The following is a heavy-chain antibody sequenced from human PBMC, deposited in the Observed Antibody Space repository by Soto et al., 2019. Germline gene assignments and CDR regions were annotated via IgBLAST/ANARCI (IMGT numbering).Heavy chain of an antibody. CDR1: GGSISSNDYY. J-gene: IGHJ3*02. D-gene: IGHD1-20*01. CDR2: IYYSGST. CDR3: ARGRYNWNQGAFDI. Sequence: SETLSLTCTVSGGSISSNDYYWSRIRQPPGKGLEWIGYIYYSGSTYYNPSLKSRVTISADTSKTQFSLKLTSVTAADTAVYYCARGRYNWNQGAFDIWGQGTVVTVSS. V-gene: IGHV4-30-4*01.